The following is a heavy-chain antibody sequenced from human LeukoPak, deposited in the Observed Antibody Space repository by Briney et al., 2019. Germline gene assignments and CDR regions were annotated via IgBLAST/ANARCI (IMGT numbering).Heavy chain of an antibody. Sequence: GGSLRLSCAASGFTFSFYGMSWVRQAPGKGLEWVSAISGNGGTTYYADSVKGRFTVSRDNSKTTMYLQMNSVRAEDTAVYFCAKDFGGNPFDYWGQGTLVTVSS. CDR1: GFTFSFYG. J-gene: IGHJ4*02. CDR3: AKDFGGNPFDY. V-gene: IGHV3-23*01. CDR2: ISGNGGTT. D-gene: IGHD4-23*01.